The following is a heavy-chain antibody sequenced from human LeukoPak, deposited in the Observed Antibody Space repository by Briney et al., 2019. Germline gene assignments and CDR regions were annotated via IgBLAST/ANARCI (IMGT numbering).Heavy chain of an antibody. D-gene: IGHD2/OR15-2a*01. Sequence: GGSMRLSCAASGFTFSNYGMHWVRQAPGKGLEWVALIWYDGSNKYYADSVKGRLTISRDNSKNTLFLQMNSLRAEDTAVYYCAREGPRGNSQFDYWGQGTLVTVSS. CDR3: AREGPRGNSQFDY. V-gene: IGHV3-33*01. J-gene: IGHJ4*02. CDR1: GFTFSNYG. CDR2: IWYDGSNK.